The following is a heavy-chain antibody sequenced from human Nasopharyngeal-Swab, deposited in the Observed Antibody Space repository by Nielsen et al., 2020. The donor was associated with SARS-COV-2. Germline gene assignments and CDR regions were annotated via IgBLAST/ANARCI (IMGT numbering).Heavy chain of an antibody. Sequence: SETLSLTCAVYGGSFSGYYGSWIRQPPGKGLEWIGEINDSGSTNYNPSLKSRVTISVDTSKNQFSLKLSSVTAADTAVYYCAKADQHDKTGTTPSFDYWGQGTLVTVSS. CDR2: INDSGST. CDR3: AKADQHDKTGTTPSFDY. J-gene: IGHJ4*02. V-gene: IGHV4-34*01. D-gene: IGHD1-1*01. CDR1: GGSFSGYY.